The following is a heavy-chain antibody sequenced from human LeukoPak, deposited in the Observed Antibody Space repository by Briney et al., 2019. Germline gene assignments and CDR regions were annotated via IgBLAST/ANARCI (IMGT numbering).Heavy chain of an antibody. CDR1: GYSFTSYW. D-gene: IGHD3-9*01. CDR2: IYPGDSDN. CDR3: ARMADYDILTGYYSGFDY. J-gene: IGHJ4*02. Sequence: HGESLNISCTGSGYSFTSYWIGWLRQMPGKGLEWMGIIYPGDSDNRYSPSFQGQVTISADKSISTAYLQWSSLKASDTAMYYCARMADYDILTGYYSGFDYWGQGTLVTVSS. V-gene: IGHV5-51*01.